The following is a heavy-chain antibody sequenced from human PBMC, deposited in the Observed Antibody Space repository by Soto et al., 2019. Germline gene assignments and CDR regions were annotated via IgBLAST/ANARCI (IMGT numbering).Heavy chain of an antibody. CDR1: GYSFISYW. D-gene: IGHD6-13*01. CDR2: IYPGDSDT. CDR3: ARTSAAGKYYDGMDV. Sequence: GESLKISCKGSGYSFISYWIGWVRQMPGKGLEWMGIIYPGDSDTRYSPSFQGQVTISADKSISTAYLQWSSLKASDTAMFYCARTSAAGKYYDGMDVWGQGTTVTVSS. J-gene: IGHJ6*02. V-gene: IGHV5-51*01.